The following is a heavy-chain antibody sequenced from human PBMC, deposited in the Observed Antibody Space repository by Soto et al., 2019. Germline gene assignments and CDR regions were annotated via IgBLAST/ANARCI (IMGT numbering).Heavy chain of an antibody. CDR3: ARDHTVTTGAFDI. D-gene: IGHD4-17*01. Sequence: QVQLQESGPGLLKPSQTLSLTCNVSGDSINNGEYYWSWFRQPPGKGQEWIGYIYYNGVTYYNPSLKRRPTISLETSKNQFSLQLTSVTAADTAVYYCARDHTVTTGAFDIWGPGTMVTVSS. CDR2: IYYNGVT. CDR1: GDSINNGEYY. V-gene: IGHV4-30-4*01. J-gene: IGHJ3*02.